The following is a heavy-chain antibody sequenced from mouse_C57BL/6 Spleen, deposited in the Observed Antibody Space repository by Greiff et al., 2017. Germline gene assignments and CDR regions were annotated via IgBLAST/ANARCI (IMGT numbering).Heavy chain of an antibody. Sequence: VQLKESGGGLVKPGGSLKLSCAASGFTFSDYGMHWVRQAPEKGLEWVAYISSGSSTIYYADTVKGRFTISRDNAKNTLFLQMTSLRSEDTAMYYCARTVLLLGYFDYWGQGTTLTVSS. CDR1: GFTFSDYG. CDR3: ARTVLLLGYFDY. CDR2: ISSGSSTI. V-gene: IGHV5-17*01. D-gene: IGHD1-1*01. J-gene: IGHJ2*01.